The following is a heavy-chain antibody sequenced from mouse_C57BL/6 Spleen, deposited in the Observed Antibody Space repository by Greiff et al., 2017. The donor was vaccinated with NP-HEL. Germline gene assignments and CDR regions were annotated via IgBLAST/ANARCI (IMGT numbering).Heavy chain of an antibody. Sequence: EVMLVESGGGLVKPGGSLKLSCAASGFTFSSYAMSWVRQTPDKRLEWVATISDGGSYTYYPDNVKGRFTISRDNAKNNLYLQMSHLESEDTAMYYCARDSNYFDYWGQGTTLTVSS. J-gene: IGHJ2*01. D-gene: IGHD1-1*01. CDR2: ISDGGSYT. CDR3: ARDSNYFDY. V-gene: IGHV5-4*01. CDR1: GFTFSSYA.